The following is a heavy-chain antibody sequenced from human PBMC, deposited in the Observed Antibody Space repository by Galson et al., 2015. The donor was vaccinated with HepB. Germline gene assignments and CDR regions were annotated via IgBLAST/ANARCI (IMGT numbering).Heavy chain of an antibody. V-gene: IGHV3-23*01. J-gene: IGHJ4*02. CDR3: AKVHESGYYYFDY. D-gene: IGHD3-3*01. CDR2: ISGSGGST. Sequence: SLRLSCAASGFTFSSYAMSWVRQAPGKGLEWVSAISGSGGSTYYADSVKGRFTISRDNSKNTLYLQMNSLRAEDTAVYYCAKVHESGYYYFDYWGQGTLVTVSS. CDR1: GFTFSSYA.